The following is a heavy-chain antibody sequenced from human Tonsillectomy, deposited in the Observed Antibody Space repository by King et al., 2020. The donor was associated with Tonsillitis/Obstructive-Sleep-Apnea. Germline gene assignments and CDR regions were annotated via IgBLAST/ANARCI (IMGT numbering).Heavy chain of an antibody. CDR1: GFTFSSYR. Sequence: VQLVASGGGLVTPGGSLRLSCAASGFTFSSYRMRWVRQAPGKGLEWVSTINTMSYIYYADSVKGRLTISRDNPKNSLYLQMNSLRAADTAGEDGARESRGGARDDGGQGTRGTVSA. D-gene: IGHD6-19*01. V-gene: IGHV3-21*01. J-gene: IGHJ4*02. CDR3: ARESRGGARDD. CDR2: INTMSYI.